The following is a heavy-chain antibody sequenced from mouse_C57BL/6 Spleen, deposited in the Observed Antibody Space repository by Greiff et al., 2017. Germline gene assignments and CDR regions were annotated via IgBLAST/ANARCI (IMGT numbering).Heavy chain of an antibody. Sequence: EVQLQQSGPELVKPGASVKIPCKASGYTFTDYNMDWVKQSHGKSLEWIGDINPNNGGTIYNQTFKGKATLTVDKSSSTAYMELRSLTSEDTAVYYCAREGGFYDFYAMDYWGQGTSVTVSS. D-gene: IGHD1-1*01. CDR2: INPNNGGT. J-gene: IGHJ4*01. CDR1: GYTFTDYN. V-gene: IGHV1-18*01. CDR3: AREGGFYDFYAMDY.